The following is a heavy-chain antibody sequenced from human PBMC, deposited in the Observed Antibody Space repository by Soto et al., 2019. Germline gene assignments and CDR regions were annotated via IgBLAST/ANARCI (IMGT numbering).Heavy chain of an antibody. J-gene: IGHJ5*02. D-gene: IGHD3-10*02. CDR3: ARDVRSIINWFDP. CDR2: ISSSSSYT. Sequence: GGSLRLSCAASGFTFSDYYMSWIRQAPGKGLEWVSYISSSSSYTNYADSVKGRFTISRDNAKNSLYLQMNSLRAEDTAVYYCARDVRSIINWFDPWGQGTLVTVSS. CDR1: GFTFSDYY. V-gene: IGHV3-11*05.